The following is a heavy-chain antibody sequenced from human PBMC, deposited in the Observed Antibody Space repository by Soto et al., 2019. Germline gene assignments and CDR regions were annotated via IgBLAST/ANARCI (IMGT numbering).Heavy chain of an antibody. D-gene: IGHD3-22*01. V-gene: IGHV1-18*01. Sequence: PVKVSCKTSGYAFSVYDINWVLHAPGQGLEWMGWISGYNGKTNYAQKVQGRVTMTTDTSTSTAYMELSSLRSEDTAVYYCARDRTPPPYYYDSNTYFDYLGQGNLVTGSS. J-gene: IGHJ4*02. CDR2: ISGYNGKT. CDR3: ARDRTPPPYYYDSNTYFDY. CDR1: GYAFSVYD.